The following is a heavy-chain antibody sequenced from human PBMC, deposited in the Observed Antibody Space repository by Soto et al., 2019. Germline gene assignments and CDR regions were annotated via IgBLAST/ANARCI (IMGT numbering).Heavy chain of an antibody. J-gene: IGHJ6*01. CDR2: INPNSGGT. D-gene: IGHD3-3*01. CDR1: GYTFTGYY. V-gene: IGHV1-2*04. Sequence: ASVKVSCKASGYTFTGYYMHWVRQAPGQGLEWMGWINPNSGGTNYAQKFQGWVTMTRDTSISTAYMELSRLRSDDTAVYYCARTLGYYDWGYGMDGWRQGTTVTVS. CDR3: ARTLGYYDWGYGMDG.